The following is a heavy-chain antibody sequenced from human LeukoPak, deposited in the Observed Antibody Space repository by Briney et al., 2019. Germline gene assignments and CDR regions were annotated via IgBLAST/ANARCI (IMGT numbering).Heavy chain of an antibody. CDR2: IYYSGST. CDR1: GGSISSYY. Sequence: PSETLSLTCTVSGGSISSYYWSWIRQTPGKGLEWSGYIYYSGSTNYNPSLKSRVTILVDSSKNQFSLKLSSVTAADTAVYYCARCDSSGYLNYYFDYWGQGTLVTVSS. D-gene: IGHD3-22*01. J-gene: IGHJ4*02. V-gene: IGHV4-59*08. CDR3: ARCDSSGYLNYYFDY.